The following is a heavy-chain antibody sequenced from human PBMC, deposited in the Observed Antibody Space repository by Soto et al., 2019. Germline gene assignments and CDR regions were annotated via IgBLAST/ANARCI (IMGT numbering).Heavy chain of an antibody. Sequence: SVKVSCKASGGTFSSYAISWVRQAPGQGLEWMGGIIPIFGTANYAQKFQGRVTITADESTSTAYMELSSLRSEDTAVYYCARGLMKYQRRPGAFDIWGQGTMVTVSS. D-gene: IGHD2-2*01. J-gene: IGHJ3*02. CDR1: GGTFSSYA. V-gene: IGHV1-69*13. CDR3: ARGLMKYQRRPGAFDI. CDR2: IIPIFGTA.